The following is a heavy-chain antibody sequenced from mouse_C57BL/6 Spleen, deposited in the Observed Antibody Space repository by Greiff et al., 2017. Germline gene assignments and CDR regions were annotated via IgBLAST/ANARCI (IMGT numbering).Heavy chain of an antibody. CDR3: VRSWDTYYFDY. J-gene: IGHJ2*01. Sequence: EVQLVESGGGLVQPKGSLKLSCAASGFTFNTYAMHWVRQAPGKGLEWVARIRSKSSNYATYYADSVKDRFTISRDASQSLLYLKMNNPKPEDTAMYYCVRSWDTYYFDYWGQGTTLTVSS. D-gene: IGHD4-1*01. V-gene: IGHV10-3*01. CDR1: GFTFNTYA. CDR2: IRSKSSNYAT.